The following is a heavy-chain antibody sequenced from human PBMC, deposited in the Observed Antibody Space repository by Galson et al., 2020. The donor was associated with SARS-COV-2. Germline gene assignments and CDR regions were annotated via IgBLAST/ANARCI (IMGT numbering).Heavy chain of an antibody. D-gene: IGHD5-18*01. CDR1: GFTFSSYS. J-gene: IGHJ4*02. Sequence: NSGGSLRLSCAASGFTFSSYSMNWVRQAPGKGLEWVSSISGTSTNIYYADSVKGRFTISRDNAKNSLYLQMNSLGTEDTAVYYCTRERGCSYGYSDYWGQGTLVTVSS. CDR3: TRERGCSYGYSDY. V-gene: IGHV3-21*06. CDR2: ISGTSTNI.